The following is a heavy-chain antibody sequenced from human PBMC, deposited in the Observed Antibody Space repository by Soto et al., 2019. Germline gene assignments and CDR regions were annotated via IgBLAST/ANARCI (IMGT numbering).Heavy chain of an antibody. CDR1: GFTFSSYS. V-gene: IGHV3-48*02. D-gene: IGHD2-2*01. CDR2: ISSRSSTI. CDR3: ASLLLQYCSSTSCTQNYYYYYGMDV. Sequence: GSLRLSCAASGFTFSSYSMNWVRQAPGKGLEWVSYISSRSSTIYYADSVKGRFTISRDNAKNSLYLQMNSLRDEDTAVYYCASLLLQYCSSTSCTQNYYYYYGMDVWGQGTTVTVSS. J-gene: IGHJ6*02.